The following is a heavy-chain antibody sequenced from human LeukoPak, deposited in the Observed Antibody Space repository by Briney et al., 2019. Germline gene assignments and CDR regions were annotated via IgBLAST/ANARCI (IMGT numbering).Heavy chain of an antibody. CDR2: IYYSGST. CDR1: GGSISTYY. D-gene: IGHD3-22*01. Sequence: PSETLSLTCTVSGGSISTYYWSWTRQPPGKGLEWIGFIYYSGSTNYNPSLKSRVTISVDTSKNHFSLKLYSVIAADTAVYYCARVDYDSSGYFDFWGQGTLVTVSS. CDR3: ARVDYDSSGYFDF. V-gene: IGHV4-59*01. J-gene: IGHJ4*02.